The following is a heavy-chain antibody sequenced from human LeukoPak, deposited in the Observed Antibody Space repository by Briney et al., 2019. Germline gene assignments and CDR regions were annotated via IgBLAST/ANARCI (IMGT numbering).Heavy chain of an antibody. V-gene: IGHV3-30*18. CDR1: GFTFSSYG. J-gene: IGHJ4*02. CDR2: ISYDGSNK. CDR3: AKDPFDY. Sequence: PGRSLRLSCAASGFTFSSYGMRWVHQAPGKGLEWVAVISYDGSNKYYADSVKGRFTISRDNSKNTLYLQMNSLRAEDTAVYYCAKDPFDYWGQGALVTVSS.